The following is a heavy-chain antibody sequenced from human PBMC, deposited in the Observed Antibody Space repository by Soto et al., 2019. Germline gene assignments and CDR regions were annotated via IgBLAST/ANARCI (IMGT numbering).Heavy chain of an antibody. CDR1: GFLFSNYA. V-gene: IGHV3-23*01. Sequence: HPGASLRLSCVTSGFLFSNYAMSCVWQVLGKGLYWISAIMGNGADTTYADSVRGRFTISGDNAKDTLYLKMNSLGDDVTAVYYCSKERLRSGWWVSRYWGQGVLVTVTS. D-gene: IGHD6-19*01. CDR2: IMGNGADT. J-gene: IGHJ4*02. CDR3: SKERLRSGWWVSRY.